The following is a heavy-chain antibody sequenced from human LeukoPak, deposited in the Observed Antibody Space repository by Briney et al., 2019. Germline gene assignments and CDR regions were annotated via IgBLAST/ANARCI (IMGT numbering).Heavy chain of an antibody. J-gene: IGHJ3*02. V-gene: IGHV4-4*07. Sequence: SETLSLTCTVSGVSISGYYWSWIRQPAGKGLEWLGRFKSRVTMSVDMSKNQFSLKLTSVTAADTAVYYCARDGTYCGSDCYPHDAPDIWGQGTMVTVSS. CDR1: GVSISGYY. CDR2: F. CDR3: ARDGTYCGSDCYPHDAPDI. D-gene: IGHD2-21*02.